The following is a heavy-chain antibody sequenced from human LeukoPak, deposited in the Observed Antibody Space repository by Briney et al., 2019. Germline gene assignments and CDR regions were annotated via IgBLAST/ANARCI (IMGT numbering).Heavy chain of an antibody. J-gene: IGHJ6*03. CDR3: ATSAPLYYYYMDV. CDR2: FDPEDGET. Sequence: ASVKVSCRVSGYTLTELSMHWVRQAPGKGLEWMGGFDPEDGETIYAQKFQGRVTMTEDTSTDTAYMELSSLRSEDTAVYYCATSAPLYYYYMDVWGKGTTVTVSS. CDR1: GYTLTELS. V-gene: IGHV1-24*01.